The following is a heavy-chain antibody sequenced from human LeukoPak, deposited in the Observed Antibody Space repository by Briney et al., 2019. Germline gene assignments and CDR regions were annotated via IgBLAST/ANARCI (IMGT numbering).Heavy chain of an antibody. CDR1: GGSISSSSYY. D-gene: IGHD2-15*01. CDR3: ARVLYCSGGSCHYYFDY. CDR2: IYYSGST. V-gene: IGHV4-39*01. Sequence: PSETLSLTCTVCGGSISSSSYYWGWIRQPPGKGLEWIGSIYYSGSTYYNPSLKSRVTISVDTSKNQFSLKLSSVTAADTAVYYCARVLYCSGGSCHYYFDYWGQGTLVTVSS. J-gene: IGHJ4*02.